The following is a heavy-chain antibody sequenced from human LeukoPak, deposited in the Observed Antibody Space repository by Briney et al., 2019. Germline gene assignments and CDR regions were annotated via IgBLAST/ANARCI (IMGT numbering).Heavy chain of an antibody. J-gene: IGHJ6*03. CDR3: AKGTYYDILAGPMDV. CDR1: GFTFSTFA. D-gene: IGHD3-9*01. CDR2: IFPSGGEI. V-gene: IGHV3-23*01. Sequence: GGSLRLSCAASGFTFSTFAMIWVRQPPGKGLEWVSSIFPSGGEIHYADSVRGRFTISRDNSKNTLYLQMNSLRAEDTTVYYCAKGTYYDILAGPMDVWGKRTTVTISS.